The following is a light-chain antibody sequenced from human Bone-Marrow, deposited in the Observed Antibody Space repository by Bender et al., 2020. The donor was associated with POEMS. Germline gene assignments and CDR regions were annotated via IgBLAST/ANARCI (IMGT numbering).Light chain of an antibody. CDR1: SSDVGSYNL. CDR2: DVN. Sequence: QSALTQPASVSGSPGQSITISCTGTSSDVGSYNLVSWFQQHPGKAPKLMISDVNKRPSGVPDRFSGSKSGTSVYLAISGLQAEDEGDYFCAASDDSLNGWVFGGGTKLTVL. V-gene: IGLV2-14*02. CDR3: AASDDSLNGWV. J-gene: IGLJ3*02.